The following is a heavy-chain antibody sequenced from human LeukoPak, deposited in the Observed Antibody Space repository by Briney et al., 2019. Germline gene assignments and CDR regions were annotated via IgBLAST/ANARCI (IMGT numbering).Heavy chain of an antibody. CDR3: ARGGGYCTNNVCPPWFDP. V-gene: IGHV4-34*01. CDR1: GGSFSGFY. CDR2: INHSGST. D-gene: IGHD2-8*01. Sequence: SETLSLTCSVYGGSFSGFYWSWIRQPPGKGLEWIGEINHSGSTHYSPSLKSRLSISVDPSKNQFSLKLSSVTAADTAVYYCARGGGYCTNNVCPPWFDPWGQGALVTVSS. J-gene: IGHJ5*02.